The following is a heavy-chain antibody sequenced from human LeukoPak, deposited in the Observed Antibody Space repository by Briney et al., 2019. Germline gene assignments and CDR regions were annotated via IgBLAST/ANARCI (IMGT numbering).Heavy chain of an antibody. J-gene: IGHJ4*02. Sequence: QPGGSLRLSCAASGFTFSSYWMSWLRQAPGKGLEWVANIRQDGNEKYYVDSVKGRFTSSRDNAQNSLYLQLNSLRAEDTAVYYCARDLSGPSLYWGQGTLVTVSP. D-gene: IGHD2-15*01. V-gene: IGHV3-7*01. CDR3: ARDLSGPSLY. CDR2: IRQDGNEK. CDR1: GFTFSSYW.